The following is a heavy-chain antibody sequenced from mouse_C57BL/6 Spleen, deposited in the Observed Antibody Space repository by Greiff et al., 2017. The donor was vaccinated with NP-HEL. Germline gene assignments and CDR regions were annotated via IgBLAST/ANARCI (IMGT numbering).Heavy chain of an antibody. J-gene: IGHJ2*01. Sequence: QVQLQQSGAELARPGASVKLSCKASGYTFTSYGISWVKQRTGQGLEWIGEIYPRSGNTYYNEKFKGKATLTADKSSSTAYMELRSLTSEDSAVCFCAPITTVVAGGYWGQGTTLTVSS. D-gene: IGHD1-1*01. CDR3: APITTVVAGGY. V-gene: IGHV1-81*01. CDR1: GYTFTSYG. CDR2: IYPRSGNT.